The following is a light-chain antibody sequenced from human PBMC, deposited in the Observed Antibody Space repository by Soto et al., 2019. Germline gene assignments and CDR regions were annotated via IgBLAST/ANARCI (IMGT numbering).Light chain of an antibody. CDR2: EVS. V-gene: IGLV2-14*01. CDR1: SSDVGGYNY. J-gene: IGLJ1*01. Sequence: QSVLTQPASVSGSPGQSITISCTGTSSDVGGYNYVSWYQQHPGKDPKLMIYEVSNRPSGVSNRFSGSKSGNTASLTISGLQAEDEADYYCSSYTSGSTLYVFGSGTKGTVL. CDR3: SSYTSGSTLYV.